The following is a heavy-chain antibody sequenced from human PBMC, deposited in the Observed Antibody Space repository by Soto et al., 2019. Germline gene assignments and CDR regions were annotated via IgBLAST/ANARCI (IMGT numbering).Heavy chain of an antibody. CDR1: GGTFSSYA. Sequence: SVKVSCKASGGTFSSYAISWVRQAPGQGLEWMGGIIPIFGTANYAQKFQGRVTITADESTSTAYMELSSLRSEDTAVYYCARGPNKNYDSSGYYDYWGQGTLVTVSS. J-gene: IGHJ4*02. CDR2: IIPIFGTA. CDR3: ARGPNKNYDSSGYYDY. D-gene: IGHD3-22*01. V-gene: IGHV1-69*13.